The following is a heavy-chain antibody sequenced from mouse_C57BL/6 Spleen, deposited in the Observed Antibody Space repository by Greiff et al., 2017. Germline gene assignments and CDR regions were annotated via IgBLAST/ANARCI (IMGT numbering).Heavy chain of an antibody. CDR3: ARYDYDPHAMDY. D-gene: IGHD2-4*01. J-gene: IGHJ4*01. CDR2: IYPGSGNT. Sequence: VQLQQSGAELVRPGASVKLSCKASGYTFTDYYINWVKQRPGQGLEWIARIYPGSGNTYYNEKFKGKATLTAEKSSSTAYMQLSSLTSEDSAVYFCARYDYDPHAMDYWGQGTSVTVSS. CDR1: GYTFTDYY. V-gene: IGHV1-76*01.